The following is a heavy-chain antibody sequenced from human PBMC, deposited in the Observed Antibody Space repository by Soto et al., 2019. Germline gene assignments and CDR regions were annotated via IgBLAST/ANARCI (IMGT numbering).Heavy chain of an antibody. CDR1: GFTFSSYS. CDR3: ARVPLRYFDWYPD. J-gene: IGHJ4*02. CDR2: ISSSSSTI. V-gene: IGHV3-48*01. Sequence: GGSLRLSCAASGFTFSSYSMNWVRQAPGKGLEWVSYISSSSSTIYYADSVKGRFTISRDNAKNSLYLQMNSLRAEDTAVYYCARVPLRYFDWYPDWGQGTLVTV. D-gene: IGHD3-9*01.